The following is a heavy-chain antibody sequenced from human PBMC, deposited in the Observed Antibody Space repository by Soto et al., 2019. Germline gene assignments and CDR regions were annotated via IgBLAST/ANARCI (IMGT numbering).Heavy chain of an antibody. Sequence: GGSLRLSSAASGFTFSSFGMHWVRQAPGKGLEWVAVIWSDGNNKYYADSVKGRFTISRDNSKKTLYLQMNSLRAEDTAVYYCARVFDTYYFDSWGQGNMVTVSS. CDR2: IWSDGNNK. J-gene: IGHJ4*02. CDR1: GFTFSSFG. CDR3: ARVFDTYYFDS. V-gene: IGHV3-33*01. D-gene: IGHD3-9*01.